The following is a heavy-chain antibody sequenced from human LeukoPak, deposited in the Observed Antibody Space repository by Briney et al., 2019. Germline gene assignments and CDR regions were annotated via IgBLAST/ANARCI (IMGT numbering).Heavy chain of an antibody. V-gene: IGHV3-23*01. D-gene: IGHD3-10*01. CDR3: ARGPISMVRGVKTRYYYYGMDV. CDR1: GFTFSSYA. Sequence: GGSLRLPCAASGFTFSSYAMSWVRQAPGKGLEWVSGISGSGGSTYYADSVKGRFTISRDNSRNTLYLQMNSLRAEDTAVYYCARGPISMVRGVKTRYYYYGMDVWGQGTTVTVSS. J-gene: IGHJ6*02. CDR2: ISGSGGST.